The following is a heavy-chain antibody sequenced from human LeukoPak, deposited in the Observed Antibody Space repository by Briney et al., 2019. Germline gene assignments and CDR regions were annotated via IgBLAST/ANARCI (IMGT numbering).Heavy chain of an antibody. J-gene: IGHJ4*02. Sequence: SETLSLTCTVSGGSISSRSYYWGWIRQPPGKGLEWIGSIYYSGSTYYNPSLKSRVTISVDTSKNQFSLKLSSVTAADTAVYYCARYRHGYSSGWYQRRGKYYFDYWGQGTLVTVSS. D-gene: IGHD6-19*01. CDR3: ARYRHGYSSGWYQRRGKYYFDY. V-gene: IGHV4-39*01. CDR2: IYYSGST. CDR1: GGSISSRSYY.